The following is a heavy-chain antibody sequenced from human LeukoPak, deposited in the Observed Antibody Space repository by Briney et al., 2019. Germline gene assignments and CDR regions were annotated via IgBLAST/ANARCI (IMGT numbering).Heavy chain of an antibody. Sequence: PGGSLRLSCAASGFTFSDYYMSWIRQAPGKGLEWVSYISSSGSTIYYADSVKGRFTISRDNAKNSLYLQMNSLRAEDTAVYYCARGWYCSGGSCNGDYYYYGMDVWGQGTTVTVSS. CDR1: GFTFSDYY. CDR3: ARGWYCSGGSCNGDYYYYGMDV. J-gene: IGHJ6*02. D-gene: IGHD2-15*01. CDR2: ISSSGSTI. V-gene: IGHV3-11*01.